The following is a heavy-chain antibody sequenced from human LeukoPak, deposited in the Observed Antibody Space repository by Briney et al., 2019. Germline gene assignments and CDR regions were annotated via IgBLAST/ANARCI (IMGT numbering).Heavy chain of an antibody. CDR2: INSDGSGT. J-gene: IGHJ4*02. V-gene: IGHV3-74*01. CDR1: GFTFSSYW. Sequence: GGSLRLSCAASGFTFSSYWMHWVRQAPGKGLVWVSRINSDGSGTSYADSVKGRFTISRDNAKNTLYLQMNSLRAEDTAVYYCARPKSEMVAATPPDYWGQGTLVTVSS. CDR3: ARPKSEMVAATPPDY. D-gene: IGHD2-15*01.